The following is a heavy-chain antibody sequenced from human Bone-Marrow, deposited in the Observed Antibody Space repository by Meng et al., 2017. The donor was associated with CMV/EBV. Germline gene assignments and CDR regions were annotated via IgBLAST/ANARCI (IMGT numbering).Heavy chain of an antibody. CDR2: INHSGST. Sequence: SETLSLTCAVYGGSFSGYYWSWIRQPPGKGLEWIGEINHSGSTNYNPSLKSRVTISVDTSKNQFSLKLSSVTAADTAVYYCARGRFAYGSGSPYYWGQGTLVTVSS. D-gene: IGHD3-10*01. J-gene: IGHJ4*02. CDR3: ARGRFAYGSGSPYY. CDR1: GGSFSGYY. V-gene: IGHV4-34*01.